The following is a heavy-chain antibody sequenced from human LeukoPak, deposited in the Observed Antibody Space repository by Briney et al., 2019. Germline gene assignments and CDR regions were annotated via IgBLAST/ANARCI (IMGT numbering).Heavy chain of an antibody. CDR3: AKDIGRPGYYYYYGMDV. D-gene: IGHD6-6*01. CDR1: GFTFSNYA. CDR2: ISWNSGSI. Sequence: GASLRLSCAASGFTFSNYAMSWVRQAPGKGLEWDSGISWNSGSIGYADSVKGRFTISRDNAKNSLYLQMNSLRAEDTALYYCAKDIGRPGYYYYYGMDVWGQGTTVTVSS. J-gene: IGHJ6*02. V-gene: IGHV3-9*01.